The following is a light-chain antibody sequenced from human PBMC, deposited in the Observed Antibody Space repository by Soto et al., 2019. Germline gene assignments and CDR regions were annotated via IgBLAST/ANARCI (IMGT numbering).Light chain of an antibody. V-gene: IGKV1-5*03. CDR1: QSISTR. J-gene: IGKJ2*01. Sequence: DIQMTQSPSTLSASVGDRVTITCRASQSISTRLAWYQQKPGKAPNLLIYKASSLESGVPSRFSGSGSGTEFTLTIISLQPDDFATYYCQQYNSYSYTFGQGTKLEIK. CDR2: KAS. CDR3: QQYNSYSYT.